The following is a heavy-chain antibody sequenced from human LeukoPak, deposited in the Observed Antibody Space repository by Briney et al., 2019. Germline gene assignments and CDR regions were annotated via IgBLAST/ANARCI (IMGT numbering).Heavy chain of an antibody. Sequence: PSETLSLTCTVSGGSISSSSYYWGWIRQPPGKGLEWIGSIYYSGSTYYNPSLKSRVTISVDTSKNQFSLKLSSVTAADTAVYYCARHYYSGYVWRFDYWGQGTLVTVSS. V-gene: IGHV4-39*01. CDR3: ARHYYSGYVWRFDY. D-gene: IGHD5-12*01. J-gene: IGHJ4*02. CDR1: GGSISSSSYY. CDR2: IYYSGST.